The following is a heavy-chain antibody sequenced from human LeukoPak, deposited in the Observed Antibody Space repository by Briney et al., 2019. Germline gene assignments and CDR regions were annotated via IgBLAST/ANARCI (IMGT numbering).Heavy chain of an antibody. CDR1: GFTFSGSA. CDR2: IRSKANSYAT. V-gene: IGHV3-73*01. CDR3: AKDQSPLPKDAFDI. J-gene: IGHJ3*02. Sequence: PGGSLRLSCAASGFTFSGSAMHWVRQASGKGLEWVGRIRSKANSYATAYAASVKGRFTISRDDSKNTAYLQMNSLKTEDTAVYYCAKDQSPLPKDAFDIWGQGTMVTVSS.